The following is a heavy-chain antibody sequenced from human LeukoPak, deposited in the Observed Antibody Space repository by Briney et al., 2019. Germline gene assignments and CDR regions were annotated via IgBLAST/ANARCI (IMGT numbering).Heavy chain of an antibody. D-gene: IGHD3-22*01. J-gene: IGHJ4*02. CDR3: AREEVVITGYYFDY. Sequence: GGSLSLSCPVSGFRFSDYSLNWVRQAPGKGLEWVSSISSSSSYIYYADSVKGRFTISRDNAKNSLYLQMNSLRAEDTAVYYCAREEVVITGYYFDYWGQGTLVTVSS. CDR1: GFRFSDYS. V-gene: IGHV3-21*01. CDR2: ISSSSSYI.